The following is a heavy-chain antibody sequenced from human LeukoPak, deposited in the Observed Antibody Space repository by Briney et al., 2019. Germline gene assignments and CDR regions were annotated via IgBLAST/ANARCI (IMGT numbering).Heavy chain of an antibody. CDR1: GDSISSYY. V-gene: IGHV4-4*07. Sequence: SETLSLTCTVSGDSISSYYWSWIRQPAGTALEWIGRIYTSGTITYNPSLKSRVTMSVDTSKNQFSLKLSSVTAADTAVYYCARDSGTTGEVKFDPWGQGTLVTVSS. CDR3: ARDSGTTGEVKFDP. J-gene: IGHJ5*02. CDR2: IYTSGTI. D-gene: IGHD3-10*01.